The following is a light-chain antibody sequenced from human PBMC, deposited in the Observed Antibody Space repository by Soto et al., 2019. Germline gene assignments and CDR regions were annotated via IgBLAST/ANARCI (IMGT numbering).Light chain of an antibody. CDR2: GAS. Sequence: DIQMTQSPSTLFSSXGDRVTITCRASQSISSWLAWYQQKPGKAPKLLIYGASSRATGIPDRFSGSGSGTDFTLTISRLEPEDFAVYYCQQYGSSRTFGQGTKVDIK. V-gene: IGKV1-5*01. CDR3: QQYGSSRT. CDR1: QSISSW. J-gene: IGKJ1*01.